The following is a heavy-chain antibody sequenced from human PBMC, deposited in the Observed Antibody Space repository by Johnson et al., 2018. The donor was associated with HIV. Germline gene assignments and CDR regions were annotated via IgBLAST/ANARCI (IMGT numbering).Heavy chain of an antibody. V-gene: IGHV3-20*04. D-gene: IGHD3-16*01. CDR3: ARGSRYTFDNDDVHLLNAFDI. Sequence: VQLVESGGGVERPGGSLRLSCVASGFTFDDYGMSWVRQPPGKGLEWVSGINWNGGSTDYADSVKGRFTISRANAKNSLYLQMNSLRIEDTAMYYCARGSRYTFDNDDVHLLNAFDIWGQGTMVTVSS. J-gene: IGHJ3*02. CDR1: GFTFDDYG. CDR2: INWNGGST.